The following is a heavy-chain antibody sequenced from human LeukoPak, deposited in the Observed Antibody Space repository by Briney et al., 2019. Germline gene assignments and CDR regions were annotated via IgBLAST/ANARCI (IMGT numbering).Heavy chain of an antibody. Sequence: SETLSLTCTVSGGSISSGVYYWSWIRQHPGKGLEWIGYIYYSGSTYYNPSLKSRVTISVDTSKNQFSLKLSSVTAADTAVYYCAREGLFDDFWSGYPYFDYWGQGTLVTVSS. CDR3: AREGLFDDFWSGYPYFDY. V-gene: IGHV4-31*03. CDR1: GGSISSGVYY. CDR2: IYYSGST. D-gene: IGHD3-3*01. J-gene: IGHJ4*02.